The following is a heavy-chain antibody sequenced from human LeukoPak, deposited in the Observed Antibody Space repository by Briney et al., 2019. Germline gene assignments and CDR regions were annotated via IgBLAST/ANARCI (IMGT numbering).Heavy chain of an antibody. Sequence: SETLSLTCTVSGGSISSSSYYWGWIRQPPGKGLEWIGSIYYSGSTYYNPSLKSRVTISVDTSKNQFSLKLSSVTAADTAVYYCARQKSRTRGRFDYWAREPWSPSPQ. V-gene: IGHV4-39*01. D-gene: IGHD2-2*01. CDR3: ARQKSRTRGRFDY. J-gene: IGHJ4*02. CDR1: GGSISSSSYY. CDR2: IYYSGST.